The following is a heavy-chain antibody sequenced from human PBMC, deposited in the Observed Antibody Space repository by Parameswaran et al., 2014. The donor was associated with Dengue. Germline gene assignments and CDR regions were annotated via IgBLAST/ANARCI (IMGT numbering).Heavy chain of an antibody. D-gene: IGHD1-26*01. CDR2: ISAYNGNT. V-gene: IGHV1-18*01. CDR1: ISS. J-gene: IGHJ4*02. CDR3: ARDPSRVGASPFDY. Sequence: ISSARLVRQAPGQGLEWMGWISAYNGNTNYAQKLQGRVTMTTDTSTSTAYMELRSLRSDDTAVYYCARDPSRVGASPFDYWGQGTLVTVSS.